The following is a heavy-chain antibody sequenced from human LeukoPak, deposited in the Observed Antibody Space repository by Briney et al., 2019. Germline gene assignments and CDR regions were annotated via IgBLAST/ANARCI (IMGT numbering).Heavy chain of an antibody. J-gene: IGHJ4*02. Sequence: GGSLRLSCAASGFTFSSYGMSWVRQAPGKGLEWVGFIRSKAYGGTTEYAASVKGRFTISRDDSKSIAYLQMNSLKTEDTAVYYCTRYRGYYDSSGYYYIDYWGQGTLVTVSS. CDR3: TRYRGYYDSSGYYYIDY. CDR1: GFTFSSYG. V-gene: IGHV3-49*04. D-gene: IGHD3-22*01. CDR2: IRSKAYGGTT.